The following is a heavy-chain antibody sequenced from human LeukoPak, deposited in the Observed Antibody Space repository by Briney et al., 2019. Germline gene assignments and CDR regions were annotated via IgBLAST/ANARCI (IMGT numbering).Heavy chain of an antibody. J-gene: IGHJ1*01. CDR3: ARGFSSSWYAEYFQH. Sequence: ASVKVSCKASGYTFTSYYMHWVRQAPGQGLEWMGIINPSGGSTSYAQKFQGRVTMTTDTSTSTAYMELRSLRSDDTAVYYCARGFSSSWYAEYFQHWGQGTLVTVSS. CDR1: GYTFTSYY. V-gene: IGHV1-46*01. D-gene: IGHD6-13*01. CDR2: INPSGGST.